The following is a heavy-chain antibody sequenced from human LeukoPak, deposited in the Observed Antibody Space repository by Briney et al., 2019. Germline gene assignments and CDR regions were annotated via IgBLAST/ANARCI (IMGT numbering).Heavy chain of an antibody. CDR3: ARGVYIAAAQYGY. Sequence: SETLSLTCAVYGGSFSSYYWNWIRQPPGKGLEWIGYIYYSGTTNYNPSLKSRVTISVDTSKNQFSLKLSSVTAADTAVYYCARGVYIAAAQYGYWGQGTLVTVSS. V-gene: IGHV4-59*01. CDR2: IYYSGTT. J-gene: IGHJ4*02. CDR1: GGSFSSYY. D-gene: IGHD6-13*01.